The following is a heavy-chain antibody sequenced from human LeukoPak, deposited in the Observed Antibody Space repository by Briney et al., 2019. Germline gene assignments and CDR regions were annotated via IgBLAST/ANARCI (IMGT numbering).Heavy chain of an antibody. CDR3: AKTPYVDIRMVTFDY. V-gene: IGHV3-23*01. D-gene: IGHD5-18*01. CDR2: ISGSGGST. CDR1: GFTFSSYA. Sequence: QPGGSLRLSCAASGFTFSSYAMNWVRQAPGKGLEWVSFISGSGGSTYHVDSVKGRFTISRDNSKNTLYLQMNGPRAEDTAVYYCAKTPYVDIRMVTFDYWGQGALVTVSS. J-gene: IGHJ4*02.